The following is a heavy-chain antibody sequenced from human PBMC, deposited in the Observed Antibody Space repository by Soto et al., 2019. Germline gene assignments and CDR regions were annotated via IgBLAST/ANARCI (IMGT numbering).Heavy chain of an antibody. CDR2: INPNNGDT. CDR3: ARHSGYDYVFDY. J-gene: IGHJ4*02. V-gene: IGHV1-2*02. Sequence: ASVKVSCKASGYTFTGYYIHWVRQAPGQGLEWMGWINPNNGDTIYARKLQGRVTMTRDTSTSTAYMEMSSLTFDDTAVYYCARHSGYDYVFDYWGKGPPVTVSS. CDR1: GYTFTGYY. D-gene: IGHD5-12*01.